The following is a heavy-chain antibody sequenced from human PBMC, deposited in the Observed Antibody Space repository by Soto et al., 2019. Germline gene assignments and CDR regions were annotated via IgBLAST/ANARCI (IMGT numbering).Heavy chain of an antibody. CDR2: IIPIFGTA. CDR3: ARTGVLEQWLVPYYFDY. D-gene: IGHD6-19*01. CDR1: GYTFTSYA. Sequence: ASVKVSCXASGYTFTSYAISWVRQAPGQGLEWMGGIIPIFGTANYAQKFQGRVTITADESTSTAYMELSSLRSEDTAVYYCARTGVLEQWLVPYYFDYWGQGTLVTVSS. J-gene: IGHJ4*02. V-gene: IGHV1-69*13.